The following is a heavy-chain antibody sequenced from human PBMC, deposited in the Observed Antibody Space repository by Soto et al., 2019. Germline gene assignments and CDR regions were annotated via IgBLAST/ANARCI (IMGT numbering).Heavy chain of an antibody. CDR1: GDSISSGGSY. CDR3: ATAGGTVAAINFYGLDV. Sequence: SETLSLTCTVSGDSISSGGSYWTWIRQHPGKGLEWIGYTYYIGSPYYNPSLQSRVTISVDTSKNQVSLKLSSVTAADTAVYYCATAGGTVAAINFYGLDVWGQGTTVTVSS. D-gene: IGHD1-26*01. J-gene: IGHJ6*02. CDR2: TYYIGSP. V-gene: IGHV4-31*03.